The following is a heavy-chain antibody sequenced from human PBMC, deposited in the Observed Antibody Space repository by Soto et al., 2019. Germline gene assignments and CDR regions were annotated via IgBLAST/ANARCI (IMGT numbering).Heavy chain of an antibody. D-gene: IGHD4-17*01. CDR1: GGSISSYY. J-gene: IGHJ4*02. Sequence: SETRSLTCTVSGGSISSYYWSWIRQPPGKALEWIGYIYYSGGTDYNPSLKSRVTISVDTSKNQFSLKLSSVTAADTAVYYCARDLSTGSYYFDYWGQGTLVTVSS. V-gene: IGHV4-59*01. CDR3: ARDLSTGSYYFDY. CDR2: IYYSGGT.